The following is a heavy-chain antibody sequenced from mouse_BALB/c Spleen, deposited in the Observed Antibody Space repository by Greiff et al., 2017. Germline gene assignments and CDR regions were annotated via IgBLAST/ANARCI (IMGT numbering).Heavy chain of an antibody. CDR3: ARSGHTARASGFDY. Sequence: QVQLQQSGPELVKPGASVRISCKASGYTFTSYYIHWVKQRPGQGLEWIGWIYPGNVNTKYNEKFKGKATLTADKSSSTAYMQLSSLTSEDSAVYFCARSGHTARASGFDYWGQGTTLTVSS. CDR2: IYPGNVNT. CDR1: GYTFTSYY. V-gene: IGHV1S56*01. D-gene: IGHD3-1*01. J-gene: IGHJ2*01.